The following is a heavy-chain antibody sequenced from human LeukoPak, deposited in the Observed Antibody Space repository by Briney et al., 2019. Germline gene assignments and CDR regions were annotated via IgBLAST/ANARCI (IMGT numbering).Heavy chain of an antibody. J-gene: IGHJ5*02. D-gene: IGHD6-13*01. CDR1: GYTFTSYD. CDR2: MNPNSGNT. CDR3: ARGPLGIAAAGT. V-gene: IGHV1-8*01. Sequence: ASVKVSCKASGYTFTSYDINWVRQATGQGLEWMGWMNPNSGNTGHAQKFQGRVTMTRNTSISTAYMELSSLRSEDTAVYYCARGPLGIAAAGTWGQGTLVTVSS.